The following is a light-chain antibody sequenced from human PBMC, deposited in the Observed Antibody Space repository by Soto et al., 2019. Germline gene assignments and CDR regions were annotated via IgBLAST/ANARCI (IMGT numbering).Light chain of an antibody. CDR1: SSDVGAYDY. CDR2: DVS. Sequence: QSALTEPASVSGSPGQSITISCTGTSSDVGAYDYVSWYQQHPGKAPKLMIYDVSNRPSGVSNRFSGSKSANTASLTISGLQADGEADYYCCSYTRTNTGVFGGGTKLTVL. J-gene: IGLJ2*01. V-gene: IGLV2-14*03. CDR3: CSYTRTNTGV.